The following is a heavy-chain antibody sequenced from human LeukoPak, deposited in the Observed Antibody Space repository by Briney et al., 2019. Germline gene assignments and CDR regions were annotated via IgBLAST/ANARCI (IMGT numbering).Heavy chain of an antibody. J-gene: IGHJ4*02. D-gene: IGHD3-9*01. V-gene: IGHV3-30-3*01. CDR3: ARVELTELRYFDWLYYFDY. CDR2: ISYDGSNK. CDR1: GFTFSGYP. Sequence: PGGSLRLSCAASGFTFSGYPIHWVRQAPGKGLEWVAVISYDGSNKYYADSVKGRFTISRDNSKNTLYLQMNSLRAEDTAVYYCARVELTELRYFDWLYYFDYWGQGTLVTVSS.